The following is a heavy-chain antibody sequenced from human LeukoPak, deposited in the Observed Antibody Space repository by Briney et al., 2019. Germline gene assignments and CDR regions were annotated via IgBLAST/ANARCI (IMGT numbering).Heavy chain of an antibody. V-gene: IGHV3-49*03. CDR3: TRNTVTVHFDY. CDR1: GFTFDDYA. Sequence: HSGRSLRLSCSASGFTFDDYAVSWSRQAPGKGLEWVGFIRSKAFGGTPEYAASVRGRFTISRDDSKSIAYLQMNSLKTEDTAVYYCTRNTVTVHFDYWSQGTLVTVSS. CDR2: IRSKAFGGTP. D-gene: IGHD4-17*01. J-gene: IGHJ4*02.